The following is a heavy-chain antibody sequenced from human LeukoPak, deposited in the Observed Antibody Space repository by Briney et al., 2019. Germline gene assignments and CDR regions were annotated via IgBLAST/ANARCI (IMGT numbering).Heavy chain of an antibody. J-gene: IGHJ5*02. CDR2: INPNSGDT. Sequence: AFVKVSCKASGYSFTSYAIAWVRQAPGEGLEWMGWINPNSGDTNYAQKFQGRVTMTRDTSITTVYMELSRLRSDHTAVYFCASGWSITGWYNNWFDPWGQGTLVTVSS. D-gene: IGHD6-19*01. V-gene: IGHV1-2*02. CDR3: ASGWSITGWYNNWFDP. CDR1: GYSFTSYA.